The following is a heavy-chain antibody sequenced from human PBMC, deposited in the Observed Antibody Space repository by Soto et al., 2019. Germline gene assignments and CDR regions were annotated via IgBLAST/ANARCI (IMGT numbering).Heavy chain of an antibody. CDR3: ASSPLRGVVPAAMGGNY. J-gene: IGHJ4*02. CDR2: IDQSGSA. Sequence: SDTLSLTCAVYGGSFSGYYWNWLRQPPGEGLEWIGKIDQSGSANYNPSLKSRVTMSVDTSKNQFSLKLSSVTAADTAVYYCASSPLRGVVPAAMGGNYWGQGTLVTVS. D-gene: IGHD2-2*01. V-gene: IGHV4-34*01. CDR1: GGSFSGYY.